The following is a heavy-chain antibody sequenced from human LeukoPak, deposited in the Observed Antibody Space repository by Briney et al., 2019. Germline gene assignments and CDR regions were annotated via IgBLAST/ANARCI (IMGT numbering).Heavy chain of an antibody. Sequence: GGSLRLSCAASGFTVSSNYMSWVRQAPGKGLEWVSVIYSGGSTYYADSVKGRFTISKGTAKNSLSLQMNSLRAEDTAVYYCATGPNTSPFDYWGQGTLVTVSS. CDR3: ATGPNTSPFDY. CDR2: IYSGGST. J-gene: IGHJ4*02. V-gene: IGHV3-66*01. D-gene: IGHD2-2*01. CDR1: GFTVSSNY.